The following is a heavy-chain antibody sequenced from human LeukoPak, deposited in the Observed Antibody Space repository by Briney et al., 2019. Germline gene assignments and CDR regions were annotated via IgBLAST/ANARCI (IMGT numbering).Heavy chain of an antibody. D-gene: IGHD4-17*01. CDR1: GFTFSSYA. CDR2: ISGSGGST. J-gene: IGHJ4*02. CDR3: AKDKLRTVTHYYFDY. V-gene: IGHV3-23*01. Sequence: PGGSLRLSCAASGFTFSSYAMSWVRQAPGKGLEWCSAISGSGGSTYYADSVKGRFTISRDNSKNTLYLQMNSLRAEDTAVYYCAKDKLRTVTHYYFDYWGQGTLVTVSS.